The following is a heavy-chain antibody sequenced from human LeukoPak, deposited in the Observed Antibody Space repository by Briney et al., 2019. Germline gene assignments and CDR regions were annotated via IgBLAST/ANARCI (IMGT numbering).Heavy chain of an antibody. V-gene: IGHV3-48*03. J-gene: IGHJ4*02. Sequence: GGSLRLSCAASGFTFSNYEFNWVRQAPGKGLEGVSYISSSGRNIYYADSVKGRFTISRDNAKNSLYLQMNSLRAEDTAVYYCARDLVQLWSKDYWGQGTLVTVSS. D-gene: IGHD5-18*01. CDR2: ISSSGRNI. CDR1: GFTFSNYE. CDR3: ARDLVQLWSKDY.